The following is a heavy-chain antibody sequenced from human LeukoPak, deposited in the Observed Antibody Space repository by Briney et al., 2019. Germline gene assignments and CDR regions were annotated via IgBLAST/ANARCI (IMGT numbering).Heavy chain of an antibody. Sequence: GGSLRLSCAASGFTFSSYSMNWVRQAPGKGLEWVSYISSSSSTIYYADSVKGRFTISRDSAKNSLYLQMNSLRAEDTAVYYCARDNPPYYYGSGSPSGAFDIWGQGTMVTVSS. D-gene: IGHD3-10*01. J-gene: IGHJ3*02. CDR3: ARDNPPYYYGSGSPSGAFDI. V-gene: IGHV3-48*04. CDR1: GFTFSSYS. CDR2: ISSSSSTI.